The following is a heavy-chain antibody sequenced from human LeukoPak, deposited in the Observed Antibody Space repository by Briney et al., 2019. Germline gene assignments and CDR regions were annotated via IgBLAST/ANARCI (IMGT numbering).Heavy chain of an antibody. CDR2: IYYSGGT. J-gene: IGHJ4*02. CDR3: ARHAYRSGWLDF. Sequence: PSETLPLTCTVSGGSISSSSYYWGCIRQPPGKGLEWIATIYYSGGTYYNPSLDSRVTISVDTSKNQFSLRLSSVTAADTAVYYCARHAYRSGWLDFWGQGTLVTVSS. CDR1: GGSISSSSYY. V-gene: IGHV4-39*01. D-gene: IGHD6-19*01.